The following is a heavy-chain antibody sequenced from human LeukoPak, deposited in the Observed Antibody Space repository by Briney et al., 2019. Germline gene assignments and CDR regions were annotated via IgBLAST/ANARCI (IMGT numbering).Heavy chain of an antibody. Sequence: SETLSLTCTVSGGSISSSSYYWGWIRQPPGKGLEWIGSVYYSGSTYYNPSLKSRVTISVDTSKNQFSLKLSSVTAADTAVYYCARGSRWELPLDYWGQGTLVTVSS. D-gene: IGHD1-26*01. CDR2: VYYSGST. CDR3: ARGSRWELPLDY. CDR1: GGSISSSSYY. V-gene: IGHV4-39*01. J-gene: IGHJ4*02.